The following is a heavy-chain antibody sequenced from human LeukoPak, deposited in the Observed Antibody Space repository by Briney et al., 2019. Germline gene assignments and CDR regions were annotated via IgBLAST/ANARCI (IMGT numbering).Heavy chain of an antibody. V-gene: IGHV3-66*01. Sequence: GGSLRLSCAASGFTVSSNYMSWVRQAPGKGLEWVSVIYSGGSTYYADSVKGRFTISRDNAKNSLFLQMNSLRAEDTAVYYCARDRLIAFGGVDYWGQGTLVTVSS. CDR3: ARDRLIAFGGVDY. CDR1: GFTVSSNY. J-gene: IGHJ4*02. CDR2: IYSGGST. D-gene: IGHD3-16*01.